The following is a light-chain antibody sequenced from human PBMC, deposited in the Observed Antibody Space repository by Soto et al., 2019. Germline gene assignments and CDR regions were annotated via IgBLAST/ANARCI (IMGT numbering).Light chain of an antibody. V-gene: IGLV2-14*01. Sequence: ALTQPASVSGSPGQSITISCTGTSSDIGNYNYVSWYQQYPGKAPKLMIYDVSNRPSGVSNRFSGSTSGNAASLTISGLQAEDEAYYYCSSYARSVSLVLGTGTKVNV. CDR2: DVS. CDR1: SSDIGNYNY. J-gene: IGLJ1*01. CDR3: SSYARSVSLV.